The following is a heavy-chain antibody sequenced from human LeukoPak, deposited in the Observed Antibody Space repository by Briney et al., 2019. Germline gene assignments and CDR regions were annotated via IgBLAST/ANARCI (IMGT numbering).Heavy chain of an antibody. V-gene: IGHV1-8*01. CDR2: MSPNSGDT. D-gene: IGHD7-27*01. CDR3: ARGPPNWGYDY. CDR1: GYTFTSYD. Sequence: ASVKVSCKAPGYTFTSYDFNWVRQATGQRPEWMGWMSPNSGDTGYAQKFQDRVTMTRNTSISTAYMELSSLRSDDTAVYYCARGPPNWGYDYWGSGTLVTVSS. J-gene: IGHJ4*02.